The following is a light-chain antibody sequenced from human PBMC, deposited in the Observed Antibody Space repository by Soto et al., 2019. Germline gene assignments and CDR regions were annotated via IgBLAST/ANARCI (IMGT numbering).Light chain of an antibody. V-gene: IGKV1-8*01. CDR3: KQYYSYLIT. J-gene: IGKJ5*01. CDR1: QGISSY. CDR2: AAY. Sequence: AIRMTQSPSSFSASTGDRVTITCRASQGISSYFAWYQQKPGKAPKLLLYAAYTLQSGVPSRFSGSGSGTDFTLTISCLQSEDFATYYCKQYYSYLITFGQGTRLENK.